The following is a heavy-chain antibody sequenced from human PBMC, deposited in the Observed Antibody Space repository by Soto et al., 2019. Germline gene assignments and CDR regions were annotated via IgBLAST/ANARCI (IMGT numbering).Heavy chain of an antibody. CDR2: INHGGST. Sequence: QVQLHQWSAGLLKPSETLSLTCSVKGGSLSGANWNWIRQSPGKGLEWIGEINHGGSTKYNPSLKNRVTISLETSKNQFSLTLTSVTAADTAVYYCARGYQGHFVVMEYVRYGRDVWGQGTTVTVS. V-gene: IGHV4-34*01. CDR1: GGSLSGAN. J-gene: IGHJ6*02. CDR3: ARGYQGHFVVMEYVRYGRDV. D-gene: IGHD2-15*01.